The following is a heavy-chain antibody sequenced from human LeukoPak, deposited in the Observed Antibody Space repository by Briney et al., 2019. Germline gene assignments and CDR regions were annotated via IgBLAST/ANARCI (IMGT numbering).Heavy chain of an antibody. Sequence: GGSLRLSCSASRFTFSRDAIHWVRQAPGKGLEWVAFIRFDGSNKYYADSVKGRFTISRDKSKNTLYLQINSLRTEDTAVYYCARDTHIGYVDPPAIYDYWGQGTLVTVSS. CDR3: ARDTHIGYVDPPAIYDY. CDR2: IRFDGSNK. V-gene: IGHV3-30*02. CDR1: RFTFSRDA. J-gene: IGHJ4*02. D-gene: IGHD4-17*01.